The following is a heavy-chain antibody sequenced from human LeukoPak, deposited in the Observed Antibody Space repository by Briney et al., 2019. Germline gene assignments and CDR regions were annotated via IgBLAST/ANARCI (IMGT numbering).Heavy chain of an antibody. CDR1: GGSFSGYY. V-gene: IGHV4-34*01. CDR2: INHSGST. J-gene: IGHJ6*03. Sequence: SETLSLTCAVYGGSFSGYYWSWIRQPPGKGLEWIGEINHSGSTNYNPTLKSRVTISVDTSKNQFSLKLSSVTAADTAVYYCARDRAYGSGSYRYYYYYYMDVWGKGTTVTVSS. D-gene: IGHD3-10*01. CDR3: ARDRAYGSGSYRYYYYYYMDV.